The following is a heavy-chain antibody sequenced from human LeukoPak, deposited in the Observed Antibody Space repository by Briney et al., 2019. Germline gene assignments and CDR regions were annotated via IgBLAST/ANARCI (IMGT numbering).Heavy chain of an antibody. CDR3: ARGRYCSADTCSGGDAFDI. CDR1: GVSINNYY. D-gene: IGHD2-15*01. V-gene: IGHV4-4*07. J-gene: IGHJ3*02. Sequence: SETLSLTCTVSGVSINNYYWSWIRQPAAKGLEWIGRIYTRGSTTYNPSLKSRVTMSVDTSKNQFSLQLSSVTAADTAVYHCARGRYCSADTCSGGDAFDIWGQGTMVSVSS. CDR2: IYTRGST.